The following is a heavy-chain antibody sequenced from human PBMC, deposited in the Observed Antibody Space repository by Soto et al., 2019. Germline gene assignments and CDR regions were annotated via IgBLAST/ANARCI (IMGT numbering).Heavy chain of an antibody. CDR2: ISYDGSNK. D-gene: IGHD2-15*01. V-gene: IGHV3-30*18. CDR1: GFTFSSYD. CDR3: AKDRGLGGYCSGGSCYQSYYGMDV. J-gene: IGHJ6*02. Sequence: SLRLSCAASGFTFSSYDMHWVRQAPGKGLEWVAVISYDGSNKYYADSVKGRFTISRDNSKNTLYLQMNSLRAEDTAVYYCAKDRGLGGYCSGGSCYQSYYGMDVWGQGTTVTVSS.